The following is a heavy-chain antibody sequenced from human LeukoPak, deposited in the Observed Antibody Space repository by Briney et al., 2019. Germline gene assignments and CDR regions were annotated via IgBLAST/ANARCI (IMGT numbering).Heavy chain of an antibody. CDR3: ARGGSLAYCGGDCYLGHDY. Sequence: GGSLRLSCAASGFTFSSYWMHWVRQAPGKGLVWVSRINSDGGSTSYADSVKGRFTISRDNAKSTLYLQMNSLRAEDTAVYYCARGGSLAYCGGDCYLGHDYWGQGTLVTVSS. CDR2: INSDGGST. J-gene: IGHJ4*02. CDR1: GFTFSSYW. V-gene: IGHV3-74*01. D-gene: IGHD2-21*02.